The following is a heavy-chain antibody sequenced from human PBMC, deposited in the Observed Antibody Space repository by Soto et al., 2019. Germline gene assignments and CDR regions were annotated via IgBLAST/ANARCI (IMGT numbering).Heavy chain of an antibody. D-gene: IGHD6-13*01. CDR2: ISSSSSYI. CDR3: TRHPLSMAADGQYYYYGRDV. J-gene: IGHJ6*02. V-gene: IGHV3-21*01. Sequence: EVQLVESGGGLVKPGGSLRLSCAASGFTFSSYSMNWVRQAPGKGLEWVSSISSSSSYIYYADSVKGRFTISRDNAKNTLDLQMNSRRAEDTAVYYCTRHPLSMAADGQYYYYGRDVWGQGTTVTVSS. CDR1: GFTFSSYS.